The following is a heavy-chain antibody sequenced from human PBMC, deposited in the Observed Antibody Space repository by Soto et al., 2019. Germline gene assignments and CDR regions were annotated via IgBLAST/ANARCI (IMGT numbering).Heavy chain of an antibody. Sequence: GASVTVSCKSSGYTFTGYYIHGVRQPPGQELEWMGWINPNSGGTNYAQKFQGSVTMTRDTSISIAYMELSRLRSDDTAVYYCAREGPLVVRGVIPSWFDPWGQGTLVTVSS. CDR1: GYTFTGYY. V-gene: IGHV1-2*02. J-gene: IGHJ5*02. CDR2: INPNSGGT. D-gene: IGHD3-10*01. CDR3: AREGPLVVRGVIPSWFDP.